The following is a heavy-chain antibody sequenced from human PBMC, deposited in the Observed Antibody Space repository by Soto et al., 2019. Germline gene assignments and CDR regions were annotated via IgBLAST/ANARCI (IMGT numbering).Heavy chain of an antibody. CDR3: ATIVVVASTMRDDAFDI. CDR2: IHHSGST. CDR1: GGSFSGYY. J-gene: IGHJ3*02. D-gene: IGHD2-2*01. V-gene: IGHV4-34*01. Sequence: QVQLQQWGTGQLKSSETLSLTCAVNGGSFSGYYWSWIRQPPGKGLEWIGEIHHSGSTNYNPSLKSRVTISLDTSKNQFSLKLNSVTAADTAVYYCATIVVVASTMRDDAFDIRGQGTMVTVSS.